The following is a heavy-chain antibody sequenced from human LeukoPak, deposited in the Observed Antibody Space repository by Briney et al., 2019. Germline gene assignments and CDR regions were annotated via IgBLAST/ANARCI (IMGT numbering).Heavy chain of an antibody. D-gene: IGHD1-26*01. CDR3: ARIISYGGSDGFDL. CDR2: ISPNSGDT. J-gene: IGHJ3*01. CDR1: GYTLTAYY. V-gene: IGHV1-2*02. Sequence: PSVKVSCKASGYTLTAYYIHWVRQAPGQGLEWMGWISPNSGDTDYAQKFQGRVTMTRDTPISTIYMALSSLRSDDTAMYYCARIISYGGSDGFDLWGQGTMVTVSS.